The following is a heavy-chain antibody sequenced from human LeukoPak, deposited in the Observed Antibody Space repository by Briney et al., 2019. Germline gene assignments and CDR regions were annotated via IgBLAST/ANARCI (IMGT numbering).Heavy chain of an antibody. Sequence: ESGPTLVKPTQTLTLTCTFSGFSLSTSGVGVGWIRQPPGKALEWLALIYWGDDKRYSPSLKSRLTITKDTSKNQVVLTMTNMDPVDTATYYCAHTVLGIAAAGKVDYWGQGTLVTVSS. V-gene: IGHV2-5*02. CDR3: AHTVLGIAAAGKVDY. CDR2: IYWGDDK. J-gene: IGHJ4*02. CDR1: GFSLSTSGVG. D-gene: IGHD6-13*01.